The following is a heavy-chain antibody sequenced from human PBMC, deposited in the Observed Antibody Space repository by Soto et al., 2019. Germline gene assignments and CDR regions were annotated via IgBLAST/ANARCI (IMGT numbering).Heavy chain of an antibody. J-gene: IGHJ3*02. Sequence: QVQLVESGGGVVQPGRSLRLSCAASGFTFSSYGMHWVRQAPGKGLEWVAVISYDGSNKYYADSVKGRFTISRDNSKNTLYLQMTSLRAEDTAVYYCARDYGDYFDIWGQGTMVTVSS. CDR3: ARDYGDYFDI. D-gene: IGHD4-17*01. CDR1: GFTFSSYG. V-gene: IGHV3-30*03. CDR2: ISYDGSNK.